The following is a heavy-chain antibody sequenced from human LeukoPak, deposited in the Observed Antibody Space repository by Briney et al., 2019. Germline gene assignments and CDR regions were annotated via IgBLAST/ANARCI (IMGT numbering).Heavy chain of an antibody. J-gene: IGHJ6*02. CDR3: AKTSLGHHPSYSTMDV. CDR2: FGGSGEST. D-gene: IGHD2-15*01. V-gene: IGHV3-23*01. Sequence: GGSLSPSPAASGFISCTYGMIWVRRAPGKRGEWVAGFGGSGESTFYPDSVQGRFAISRDNSKNTLYLQVNSLRAEDTAVYYCAKTSLGHHPSYSTMDVWGQGTTVTVSS. CDR1: GFISCTYG.